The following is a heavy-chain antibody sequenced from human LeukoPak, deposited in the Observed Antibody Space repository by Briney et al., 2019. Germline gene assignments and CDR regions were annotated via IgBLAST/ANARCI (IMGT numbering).Heavy chain of an antibody. CDR1: GFTFSSYG. CDR3: ARRRRLRYFDWLLHDYYYYYGMDV. Sequence: PGRSLRLSCAASGFTFSSYGMHWVRQAPGKGLEWVAVILNAGGKKYYADSVKGRFTISRDNSKNTLYLQMNSLRAEHTAVYYCARRRRLRYFDWLLHDYYYYYGMDVWGQGTTVTVSS. J-gene: IGHJ6*02. CDR2: ILNAGGKK. V-gene: IGHV3-33*05. D-gene: IGHD3-9*01.